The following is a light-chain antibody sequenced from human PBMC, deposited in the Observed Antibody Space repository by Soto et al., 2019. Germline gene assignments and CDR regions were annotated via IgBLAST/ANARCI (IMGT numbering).Light chain of an antibody. V-gene: IGKV3-11*01. CDR2: DAS. CDR3: QQRSDSPPTT. Sequence: SRSVRNSLAWYPTKAXQGPGVLIYDASTXATGIPPTFTGRGSGKAFTLTTSSLEPDALAVYFCQQRSDSPPTTFGRGTRLDIK. CDR1: RSVRNS. J-gene: IGKJ5*01.